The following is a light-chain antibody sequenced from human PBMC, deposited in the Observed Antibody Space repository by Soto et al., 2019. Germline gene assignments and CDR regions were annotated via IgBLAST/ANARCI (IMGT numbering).Light chain of an antibody. Sequence: ESVLTQSPGTLSLSPGEKVTLSCRASQSVSSNYLAWYQQKPGQAPRPLIYGASSRATGIPDRFSGSGAGTDFTLTISRLESEDFAVYYCQQYGSSPWTFGQGTKVDIK. CDR3: QQYGSSPWT. J-gene: IGKJ1*01. CDR2: GAS. V-gene: IGKV3-20*01. CDR1: QSVSSNY.